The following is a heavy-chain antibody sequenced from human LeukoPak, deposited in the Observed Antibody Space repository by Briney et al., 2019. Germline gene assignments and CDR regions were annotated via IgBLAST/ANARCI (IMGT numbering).Heavy chain of an antibody. J-gene: IGHJ4*02. V-gene: IGHV4-59*10. Sequence: PSETLSLTCAVYGGSFSGYYWSWIRQPAGKGLEWIGRIYTSGSTNYNPSLKSRVTMSVDTSKNQFSLKLSSVTAADTAVYYCARSYHDYSNYDWGQGTLVTVSS. D-gene: IGHD4-11*01. CDR1: GGSFSGYY. CDR2: IYTSGST. CDR3: ARSYHDYSNYD.